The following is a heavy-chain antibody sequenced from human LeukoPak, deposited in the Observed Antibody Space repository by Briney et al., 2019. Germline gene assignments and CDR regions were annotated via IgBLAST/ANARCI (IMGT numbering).Heavy chain of an antibody. V-gene: IGHV3-53*01. Sequence: GGSLRLSCAASGFTVSSNYMSWVRQAPGKGLEWVSVIYSGGSTYYADSLKGRFTISRDNSKNTLYLQMNSLRAEDTAVYYCARETSSYDSSGYYFDYWGQGTLVTVSS. CDR2: IYSGGST. J-gene: IGHJ4*02. D-gene: IGHD3-22*01. CDR1: GFTVSSNY. CDR3: ARETSSYDSSGYYFDY.